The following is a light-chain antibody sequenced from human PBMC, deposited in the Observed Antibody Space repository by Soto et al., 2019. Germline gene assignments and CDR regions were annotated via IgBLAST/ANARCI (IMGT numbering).Light chain of an antibody. CDR3: QQRSNWPSWT. CDR1: QSVSSY. V-gene: IGKV3-11*01. CDR2: DAS. Sequence: TQSPATLSLSPGDRATLSCRASQSVSSYLAWYQQKPGQAPRLLIYDASNRAAGIPARFSGSGSGTDFTLTISSLEPEDFAVYYCQQRSNWPSWTFGQGTKVDIK. J-gene: IGKJ1*01.